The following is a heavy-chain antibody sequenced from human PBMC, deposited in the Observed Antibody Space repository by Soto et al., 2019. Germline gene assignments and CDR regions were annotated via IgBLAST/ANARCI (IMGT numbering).Heavy chain of an antibody. CDR2: FYYSENT. V-gene: IGHV4-39*07. Sequence: SETLSLTCSVSGGSISSKSYSWGWIRQPPGKGLEWIGTFYYSENTYYNPSLKSRVTLSVDTSKNQFSLKLSSVTAADTAVYYCARLGGSYAVPHFDYWGQGTLVTVSS. J-gene: IGHJ4*02. CDR1: GGSISSKSYS. CDR3: ARLGGSYAVPHFDY. D-gene: IGHD1-26*01.